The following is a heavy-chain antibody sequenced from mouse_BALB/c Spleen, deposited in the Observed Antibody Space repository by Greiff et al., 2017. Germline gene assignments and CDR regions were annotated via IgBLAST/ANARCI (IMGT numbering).Heavy chain of an antibody. J-gene: IGHJ4*01. Sequence: EVQLQQSGAELVKPGASVKLSCTASGFNIKDPYMHWVKQRPEQGLEWIGRIDPANGNTKYDPKFQGKATITADTSSNTAYLQLSSLTSEDTAVYYCARGIYYYGSSYAMDYWGQGTSVTVSS. CDR2: IDPANGNT. V-gene: IGHV14-3*02. CDR3: ARGIYYYGSSYAMDY. D-gene: IGHD1-1*01. CDR1: GFNIKDPY.